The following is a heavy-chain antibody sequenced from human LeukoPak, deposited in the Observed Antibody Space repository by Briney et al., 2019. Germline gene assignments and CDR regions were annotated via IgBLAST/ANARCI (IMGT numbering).Heavy chain of an antibody. Sequence: PGGSLRLSCAASGVTFSSYWMHWVRQAPGKGLVWVSRINSDGSSTSYADSVKGRFTISRDNAKNTLYLQMNSLRAEDTAVYYCARSSYSSSPSFDPWGQGTLVTVSS. CDR3: ARSSYSSSPSFDP. CDR2: INSDGSST. J-gene: IGHJ5*02. V-gene: IGHV3-74*01. D-gene: IGHD6-13*01. CDR1: GVTFSSYW.